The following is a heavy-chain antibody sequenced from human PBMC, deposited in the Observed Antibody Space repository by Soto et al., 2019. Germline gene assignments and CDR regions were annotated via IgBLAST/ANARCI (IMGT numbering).Heavy chain of an antibody. Sequence: VQLLGSGGGLVQPGGSLRLSCVASGFTFSDYAMTWVRQTPGKGLEWVSGITGSGGLTYYADVVKGRFTVSRDNAKNTLHLQMNSLTAEDTAVYYCARGGATYGLLTHDYWGQGTLVTVSA. V-gene: IGHV3-23*01. D-gene: IGHD3-9*01. CDR2: ITGSGGLT. CDR1: GFTFSDYA. CDR3: ARGGATYGLLTHDY. J-gene: IGHJ4*02.